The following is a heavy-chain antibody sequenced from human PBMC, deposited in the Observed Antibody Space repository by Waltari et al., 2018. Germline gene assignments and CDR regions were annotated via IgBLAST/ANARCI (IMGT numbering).Heavy chain of an antibody. V-gene: IGHV4-39*01. CDR1: GGSISTADYY. J-gene: IGHJ5*02. CDR3: ARGRVGIDDFDP. CDR2: LSPAGDP. D-gene: IGHD1-1*01. Sequence: QLQLQESGPGLVKPSETLSLTCTVSGGSISTADYYCVWIRQPPGKGLEWVGALSPAGDPCYNPSIKSRVTISADSSKKRFTLELASVTAADTAVYFCARGRVGIDDFDPWGQGIMVAVSS.